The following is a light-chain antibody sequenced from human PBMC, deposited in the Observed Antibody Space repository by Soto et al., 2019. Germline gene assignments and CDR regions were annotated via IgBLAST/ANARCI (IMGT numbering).Light chain of an antibody. CDR1: SSNVGSNY. V-gene: IGLV1-47*01. J-gene: IGLJ2*01. Sequence: QSVLTQPPSASETPGQRVIISCFGSSSNVGSNYVYWYQQLPGTAPKLLIYKNNQRPSGVPDRFSGSKYGTAAYLAISGLRSEDEADYYCAAWDDSPSVVVFGGGTKLTVL. CDR3: AAWDDSPSVVV. CDR2: KNN.